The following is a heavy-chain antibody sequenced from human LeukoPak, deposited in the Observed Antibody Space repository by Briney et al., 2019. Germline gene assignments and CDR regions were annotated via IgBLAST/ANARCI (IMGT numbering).Heavy chain of an antibody. CDR3: AKDNYGGIFAS. V-gene: IGHV3-23*01. Sequence: GGSLRLSCAASGFTFSPYGMSWVGQAPGKGLEWVSHISDTVRDTWYANSVKGRFIISRYNSRDTVYLQMSSLRPEDTALYFCAKDNYGGIFASWGQGTLVTVSS. J-gene: IGHJ4*02. CDR1: GFTFSPYG. CDR2: ISDTVRDT. D-gene: IGHD4-17*01.